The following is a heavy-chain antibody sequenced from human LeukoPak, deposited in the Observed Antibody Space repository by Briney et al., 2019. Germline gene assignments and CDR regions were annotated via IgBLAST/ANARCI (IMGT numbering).Heavy chain of an antibody. CDR3: ARTSRWAAAAGTFDY. D-gene: IGHD6-13*01. J-gene: IGHJ4*02. CDR1: GYTFTSYG. CDR2: ISAYNGNT. Sequence: GASVKVSCKASGYTFTSYGISWVRQAPGQGLEWMGWISAYNGNTNYAQKLQGRVTITRDTSASTAYMELSSLRSEDTAVYYCARTSRWAAAAGTFDYWGQGTLVTVSS. V-gene: IGHV1-18*01.